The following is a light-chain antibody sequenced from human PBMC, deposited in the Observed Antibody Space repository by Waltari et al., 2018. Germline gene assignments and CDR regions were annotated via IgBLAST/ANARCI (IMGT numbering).Light chain of an antibody. V-gene: IGKV1-5*03. Sequence: EIQITQSPSTLSASVGDRFTIPCRASQSISNWLAWYQQKPGKAPKLLIYKASTLESGVPSRFSGSGSGTEFTLTISSLQPDDFATYYCQQYNSYSLLTFGGGTKVEIK. J-gene: IGKJ4*01. CDR1: QSISNW. CDR3: QQYNSYSLLT. CDR2: KAS.